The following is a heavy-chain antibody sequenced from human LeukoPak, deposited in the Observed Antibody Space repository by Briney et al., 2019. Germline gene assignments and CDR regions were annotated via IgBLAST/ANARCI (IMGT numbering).Heavy chain of an antibody. CDR3: ARGKTTAYYMDV. Sequence: GALRLSCAGFGFTLSYYAMHWVRQAPGEGLEYVSTISSNGGSTYYANSVKGRFTISRDNSKNTLYLQMGSLRAEDMAVYYCARGKTTAYYMDVWGKGTTVTVSS. D-gene: IGHD4-11*01. J-gene: IGHJ6*03. V-gene: IGHV3-64*01. CDR2: ISSNGGST. CDR1: GFTLSYYA.